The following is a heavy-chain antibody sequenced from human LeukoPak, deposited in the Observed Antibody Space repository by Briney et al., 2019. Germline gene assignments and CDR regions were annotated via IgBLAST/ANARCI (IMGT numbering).Heavy chain of an antibody. V-gene: IGHV3-30*18. J-gene: IGHJ4*02. CDR1: GFTFSSYG. D-gene: IGHD1-26*01. CDR2: ISYDGSNK. CDR3: AKDLSGSYYVLDY. Sequence: GGSLRLSCAASGFTFSSYGMHWVRQAPGKGLEWVAVISYDGSNKYYADSVKGRFTISRDNSKNTLYLQMNSLRAEDTAVYYCAKDLSGSYYVLDYWGQGTLVTVSS.